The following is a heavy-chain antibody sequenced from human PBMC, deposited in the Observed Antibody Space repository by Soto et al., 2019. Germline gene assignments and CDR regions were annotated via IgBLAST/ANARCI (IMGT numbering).Heavy chain of an antibody. Sequence: SETLSLTCAVYGGSFSGYYWSWIRQPPGKGLEWIGEINHSGSTNYNPSLKSRVTISVDTSKNQFSLKLSSMTAADTAVYYCARGIAARWGPIVATFYYFDYWGQGTLVTVSS. CDR1: GGSFSGYY. V-gene: IGHV4-34*01. CDR2: INHSGST. J-gene: IGHJ4*02. D-gene: IGHD5-12*01. CDR3: ARGIAARWGPIVATFYYFDY.